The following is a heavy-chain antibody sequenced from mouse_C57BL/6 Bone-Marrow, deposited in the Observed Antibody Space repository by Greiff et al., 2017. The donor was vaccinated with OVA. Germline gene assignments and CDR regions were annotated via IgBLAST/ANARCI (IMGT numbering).Heavy chain of an antibody. D-gene: IGHD2-2*01. J-gene: IGHJ4*01. CDR1: GYAFTNYL. CDR2: INPGSGGT. Sequence: QVQLQQSGAELVRPGTSVKVSCKASGYAFTNYLIEWVKQRPGQGLEWIGVINPGSGGTNYNEKFKGKATLTADKSSSTAYMQLSSLTSEDSAVYFCAMGYYGYDYAMDYWGQGTSVTVSS. V-gene: IGHV1-54*01. CDR3: AMGYYGYDYAMDY.